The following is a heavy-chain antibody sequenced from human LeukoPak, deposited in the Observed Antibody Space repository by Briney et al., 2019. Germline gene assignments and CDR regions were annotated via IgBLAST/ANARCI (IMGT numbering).Heavy chain of an antibody. V-gene: IGHV1-46*01. J-gene: IGHJ5*02. D-gene: IGHD2-15*01. CDR3: ARGLGYCSGGSCYTTPFDP. CDR2: INPSGGST. Sequence: ASVKVSCKASGYTFTGYYMHWVRQAPGQGLEWMGIINPSGGSTSYAQKFQGRVTMTRDTSTSTVYMELSSLRSEDTAVYYCARGLGYCSGGSCYTTPFDPWGQGTLVTVSS. CDR1: GYTFTGYY.